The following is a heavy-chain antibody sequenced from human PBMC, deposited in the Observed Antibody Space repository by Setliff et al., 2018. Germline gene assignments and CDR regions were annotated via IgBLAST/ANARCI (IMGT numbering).Heavy chain of an antibody. Sequence: SVKVSCKASGGTFSSYGISWVRQAPGQGLEWLGGTIPNFGTTNYAQEFQGKVTIITDESTSTAYMELSSLRFEDTAVYYCAREGVDTRSSTDYRYYMDVWGKGTTVTVSS. CDR2: TIPNFGTT. V-gene: IGHV1-69*05. CDR3: AREGVDTRSSTDYRYYMDV. D-gene: IGHD5-18*01. J-gene: IGHJ6*03. CDR1: GGTFSSYG.